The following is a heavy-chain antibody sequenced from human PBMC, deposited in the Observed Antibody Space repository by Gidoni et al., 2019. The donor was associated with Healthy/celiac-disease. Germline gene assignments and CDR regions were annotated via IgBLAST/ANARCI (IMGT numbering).Heavy chain of an antibody. CDR3: ARELKIYYGSGSPTFGYGTWFDP. CDR1: GGSISSGGYY. CDR2: IYYSGST. J-gene: IGHJ5*02. V-gene: IGHV4-31*03. D-gene: IGHD3-10*01. Sequence: QVQLQESGPGLVKPSQTLSLTCTVSGGSISSGGYYWSWRRQHPGKGLEWIGYIYYSGSTYYNPSLKSRVTISVDTSKNQFSLKLSSVTAADTAVYYCARELKIYYGSGSPTFGYGTWFDPWGQGTLVTVSS.